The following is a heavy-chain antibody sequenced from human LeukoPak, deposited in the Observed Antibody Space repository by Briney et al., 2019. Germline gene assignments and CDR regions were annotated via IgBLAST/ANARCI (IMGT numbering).Heavy chain of an antibody. J-gene: IGHJ3*01. CDR1: GGSISSSSYY. D-gene: IGHD5-12*01. CDR3: AIGSGNDYAFDF. Sequence: SETLTLTCTVSGGSISSSSYYWGWIRQPPGKGLEWIGSIYYSGSAYYNPSLKGRVIISIDTTKNQFSLRVSSVTAADTAVYYCAIGSGNDYAFDFWGQGTMVTVSS. CDR2: IYYSGSA. V-gene: IGHV4-39*01.